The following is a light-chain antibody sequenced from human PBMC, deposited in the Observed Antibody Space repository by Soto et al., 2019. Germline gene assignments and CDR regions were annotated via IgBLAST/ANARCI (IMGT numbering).Light chain of an antibody. Sequence: NFMLTQPHSVSESPGKTVTISCTRSSGSIASNYVQWYQQRPGSAPTTVIYEDNQRPSGVPDRFSGSIDSSSNSASLTFSGLKTEDEAVYYWQSYDSGNHGVFGGGTKLTVL. V-gene: IGLV6-57*04. CDR2: EDN. CDR1: SGSIASNY. J-gene: IGLJ2*01. CDR3: QSYDSGNHGV.